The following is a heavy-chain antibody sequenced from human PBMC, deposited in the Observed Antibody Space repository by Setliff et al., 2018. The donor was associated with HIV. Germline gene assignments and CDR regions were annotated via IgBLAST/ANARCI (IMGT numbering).Heavy chain of an antibody. CDR3: ARVSGGRPGNYYYAMDV. CDR1: GFTFNHYA. J-gene: IGHJ6*02. CDR2: TNPQSDIA. V-gene: IGHV1-69*10. Sequence: GASVKVSCKAFGFTFNHYALSWVRQAPGQRPEWMGGTNPQSDIANYAQRFQGRVTITADHSTTTTYMELTSLRADDSAIYYCARVSGGRPGNYYYAMDVWGQGTTVTVS. D-gene: IGHD1-26*01.